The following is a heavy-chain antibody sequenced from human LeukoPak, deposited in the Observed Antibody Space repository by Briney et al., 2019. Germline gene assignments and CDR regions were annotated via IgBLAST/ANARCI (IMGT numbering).Heavy chain of an antibody. V-gene: IGHV4-34*01. D-gene: IGHD3-16*02. CDR1: GGSFSGYY. CDR2: IYYSGST. Sequence: SETLSLTCAVYGGSFSGYYWGWIRQPPGKGLEWIGSIYYSGSTYYNPSLKSRVTISVDTSKNQFSLKLSSVTAADTAVYYCARDPRMITFGGVIVRFDYWGQGTLVTVSS. J-gene: IGHJ4*02. CDR3: ARDPRMITFGGVIVRFDY.